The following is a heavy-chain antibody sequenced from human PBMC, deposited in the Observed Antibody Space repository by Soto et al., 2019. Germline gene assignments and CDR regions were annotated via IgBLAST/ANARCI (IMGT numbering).Heavy chain of an antibody. J-gene: IGHJ4*02. D-gene: IGHD3-16*01. CDR3: AREQAYRYFDY. CDR2: IIPILGIA. CDR1: RGTFSSYT. Sequence: QVQLVQSGAEVKKPGSSVKVSCKASRGTFSSYTISWVRQAPGQGLEWMGRIIPILGIANYAQKFQGRVTITADKSTSTAYMELSSLRSEDTAVYYCAREQAYRYFDYWGQGTLVTVSS. V-gene: IGHV1-69*08.